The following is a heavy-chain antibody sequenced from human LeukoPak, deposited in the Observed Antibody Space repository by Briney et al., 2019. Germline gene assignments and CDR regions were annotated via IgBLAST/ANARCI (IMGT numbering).Heavy chain of an antibody. J-gene: IGHJ4*02. D-gene: IGHD3-22*01. Sequence: ASVKVSCKASGYTFTSYDINWVRQATGQGLEWMGWMNPNSGNTGYAQKLQGRVTMTTDTSTSTAYMELRSLRSDDTAVYYCARVRISGYYYDSSGDDYWGQGTLVTVSS. CDR1: GYTFTSYD. CDR3: ARVRISGYYYDSSGDDY. V-gene: IGHV1-8*01. CDR2: MNPNSGNT.